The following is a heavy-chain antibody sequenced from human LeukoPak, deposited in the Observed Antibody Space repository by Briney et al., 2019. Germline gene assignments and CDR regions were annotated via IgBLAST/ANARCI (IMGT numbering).Heavy chain of an antibody. CDR2: IYHSGST. V-gene: IGHV4-30-2*01. Sequence: SQTLSLTCTVSSGSISSGGYYWSWIRQPPGKGLEWIGYIYHSGSTYYNPSLKSRVTISVDRSKNQFSLKLSSVTAADTAVYYCARETYYYDSSGYYQDFDYWGQGTLVTVSS. CDR1: SGSISSGGYY. D-gene: IGHD3-22*01. J-gene: IGHJ4*02. CDR3: ARETYYYDSSGYYQDFDY.